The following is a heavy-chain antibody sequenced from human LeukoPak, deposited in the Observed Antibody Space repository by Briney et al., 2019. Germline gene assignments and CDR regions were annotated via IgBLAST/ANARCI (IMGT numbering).Heavy chain of an antibody. J-gene: IGHJ4*02. Sequence: GGSLRLSCAASGFTFSSYAMSWVRQAPGKGLVWVSRITNDGSSTTYADSVKGRFTISRDNAKNMLYLQVNSLRAEDTAVYYCARDRISPAAAAGNGISDYWGQGTLVTVSS. CDR3: ARDRISPAAAAGNGISDY. D-gene: IGHD6-13*01. CDR2: ITNDGSST. CDR1: GFTFSSYA. V-gene: IGHV3-74*01.